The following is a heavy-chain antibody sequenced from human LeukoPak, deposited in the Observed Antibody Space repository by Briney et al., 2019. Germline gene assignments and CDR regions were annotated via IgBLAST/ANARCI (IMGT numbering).Heavy chain of an antibody. CDR2: ITSGGAST. V-gene: IGHV3-23*01. CDR1: GFTFNNYA. Sequence: PGGSLRLSCAASGFTFNNYAMSWVRQAPGKGLEWLSAITSGGASTWNADSVEGRFTISRDNAKNSLYLQMNSLRAEDTALYYCARAYTSSRHYYYYYMDVWGKGTTVTVSS. CDR3: ARAYTSSRHYYYYYMDV. J-gene: IGHJ6*03. D-gene: IGHD6-13*01.